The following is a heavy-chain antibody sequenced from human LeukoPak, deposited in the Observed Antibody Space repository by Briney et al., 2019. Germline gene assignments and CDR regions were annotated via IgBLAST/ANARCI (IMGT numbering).Heavy chain of an antibody. CDR2: ISYDGSNK. J-gene: IGHJ4*02. V-gene: IGHV3-30*04. CDR3: ARGEVPAAMQEVVY. D-gene: IGHD2-2*01. CDR1: GFTFSSYA. Sequence: PGGSLRLSCAASGFTFSSYAMHWVRQAPGKGLEWVAVISYDGSNKYYADSVKGRFTISRDNSKNTLYLQMNSLRAEDTAVYYCARGEVPAAMQEVVYWGQGTLVTVSS.